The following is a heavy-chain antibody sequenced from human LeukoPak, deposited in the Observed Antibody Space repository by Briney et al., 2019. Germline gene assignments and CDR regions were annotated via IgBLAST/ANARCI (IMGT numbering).Heavy chain of an antibody. CDR2: INHSGST. CDR3: ARGRRGRDGYNS. V-gene: IGHV4-34*01. D-gene: IGHD5-24*01. J-gene: IGHJ4*02. CDR1: GGSFSGYY. Sequence: SETLSLTCAVYGGSFSGYYWSWIRQPPGKGLEWIGEINHSGSTNYNPSLKSRVTISVDTSKNQFSLKLSSVTAADTAVYYCARGRRGRDGYNSWGQGTLVTVSS.